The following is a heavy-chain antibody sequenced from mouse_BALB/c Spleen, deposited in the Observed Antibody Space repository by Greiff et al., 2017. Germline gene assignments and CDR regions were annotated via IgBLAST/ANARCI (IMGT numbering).Heavy chain of an antibody. CDR3: VREEGDRYGYAMDY. CDR1: GFSLTSYD. V-gene: IGHV2-9-2*01. Sequence: QVQLKQSGPGLVAPSQSLSITCTVSGFSLTSYDISWIRQPPGKGLEWLGVIWTGGGTNYNSAFMSRLSISKDNSKSQVFLKMNSLQTDDTAIYYCVREEGDRYGYAMDYWGQGTSVTVSS. D-gene: IGHD2-14*01. J-gene: IGHJ4*01. CDR2: IWTGGGT.